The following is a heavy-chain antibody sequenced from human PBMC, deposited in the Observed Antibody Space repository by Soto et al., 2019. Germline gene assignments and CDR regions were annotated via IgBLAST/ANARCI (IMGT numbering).Heavy chain of an antibody. J-gene: IGHJ1*01. Sequence: SDTLSLTCAVYGRSFSGYYWSWIRKSPGKGLEWIGEINHSGSTNYNPSLKSRVTISVDPSKNQFSLKLRSVTAADTAVYYCARGRYYYGSGSYSRAEYFQHWGQGTLVTVS. D-gene: IGHD3-10*01. V-gene: IGHV4-34*01. CDR3: ARGRYYYGSGSYSRAEYFQH. CDR1: GRSFSGYY. CDR2: INHSGST.